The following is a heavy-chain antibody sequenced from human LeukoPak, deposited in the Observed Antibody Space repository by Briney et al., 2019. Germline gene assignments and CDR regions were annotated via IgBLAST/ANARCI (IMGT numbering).Heavy chain of an antibody. CDR2: IIPILGIA. CDR3: AREVVPAAIPWFDP. V-gene: IGHV1-69*04. Sequence: ASVKVSCKASGGTFSSYAISWVRQAPGQGLEWMGRIIPILGIANYAQKFQGRVTITADKSTSTAYMELSSLRSEDTAVYYCAREVVPAAIPWFDPWGQGTLVTVSS. J-gene: IGHJ5*02. CDR1: GGTFSSYA. D-gene: IGHD2-2*01.